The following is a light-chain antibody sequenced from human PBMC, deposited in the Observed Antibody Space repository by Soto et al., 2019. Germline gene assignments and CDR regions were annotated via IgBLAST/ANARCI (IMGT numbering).Light chain of an antibody. CDR1: QSISSR. CDR2: KAS. CDR3: QQYNSYSWT. Sequence: DIQMTQSPSTVSAYVGDGVTITCRASQSISSRLAWYQQKPGKAPKLLIYKASSLESGVPSRFSGSGSGTEFTLTISSLQPDDFATYYCQQYNSYSWTFGQGTKVDIK. J-gene: IGKJ1*01. V-gene: IGKV1-5*03.